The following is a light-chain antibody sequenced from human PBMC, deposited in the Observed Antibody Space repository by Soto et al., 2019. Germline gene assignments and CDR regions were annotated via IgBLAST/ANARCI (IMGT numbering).Light chain of an antibody. CDR1: QSVSNN. V-gene: IGKV3-15*01. J-gene: IGKJ5*01. CDR3: QQYHHWTPIT. CDR2: GAS. Sequence: EIVMTQSPATLSLSPGERATLSCRASQSVSNNLAWYQQKPGQTPRLLIYGASNTATGIPARFSGSGSGTEFTLTITSLQSEDFAVYYCQQYHHWTPITFGQGTRLEIK.